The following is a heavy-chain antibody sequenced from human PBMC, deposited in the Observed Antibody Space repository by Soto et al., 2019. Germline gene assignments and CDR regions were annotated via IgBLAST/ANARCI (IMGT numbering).Heavy chain of an antibody. V-gene: IGHV4-4*02. J-gene: IGHJ4*02. CDR2: IYRTGST. CDR1: GGSFTSNNW. CDR3: ASRDPGTSVDY. Sequence: SETLSLTCAVSGGSFTSNNWWTWARQPPGQGLEWIGEIYRTGSTNYNPSLKSRVTISLDKSENQFSLKVTSLTAADTAVYYCASRDPGTSVDYWGQGTLVTVSS. D-gene: IGHD1-7*01.